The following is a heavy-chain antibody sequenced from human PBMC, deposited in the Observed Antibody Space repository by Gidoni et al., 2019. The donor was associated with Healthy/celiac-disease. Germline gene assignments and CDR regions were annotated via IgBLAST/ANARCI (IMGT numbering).Heavy chain of an antibody. CDR1: GFTFVDYA. CDR3: AKADCSSTSCGDYYYYYGMDV. Sequence: EVQLVESGGGLVQPGRSLRLSCAASGFTFVDYAMHWVRQAPGKGLEWVAGICWNSGSIGYADSVKGRFTISRDNAKNSLYLQMNSLRAEDTALYYCAKADCSSTSCGDYYYYYGMDVWGQGTTVTVSS. CDR2: ICWNSGSI. D-gene: IGHD2-2*01. J-gene: IGHJ6*02. V-gene: IGHV3-9*01.